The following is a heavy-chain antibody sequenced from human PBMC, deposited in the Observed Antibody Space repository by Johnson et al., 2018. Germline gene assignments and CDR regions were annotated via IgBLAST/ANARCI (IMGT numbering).Heavy chain of an antibody. CDR1: GYTFTSYY. D-gene: IGHD6-13*01. J-gene: IGHJ3*02. CDR2: INPSGGST. CDR3: ARDNKELADAFDI. Sequence: QVQLVQSGAEVKKPGASVKVSCKASGYTFTSYYMHWVRQAPGQGLEWMGIINPSGGSTSYAQKFQGRVTKTRDTSTSTVYMELSSLRSEDTAVYYWARDNKELADAFDIWGQGTMVTVSS. V-gene: IGHV1-46*01.